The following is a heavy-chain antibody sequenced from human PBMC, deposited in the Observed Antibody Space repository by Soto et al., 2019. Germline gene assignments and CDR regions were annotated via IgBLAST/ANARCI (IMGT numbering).Heavy chain of an antibody. CDR3: ATSYGSGYRAFDY. Sequence: QVQLVQSGAEVKRPGSSVKVSCKASGDTFSFYSINWVRQAPGLGLEWMGRVNPILSMSNYAQRFQVRVTMTADKSTSTAYMELIGLRSEDTAMYYCATSYGSGYRAFDYWGQGALVTVSS. CDR2: VNPILSMS. J-gene: IGHJ4*02. D-gene: IGHD3-10*01. CDR1: GDTFSFYS. V-gene: IGHV1-69*04.